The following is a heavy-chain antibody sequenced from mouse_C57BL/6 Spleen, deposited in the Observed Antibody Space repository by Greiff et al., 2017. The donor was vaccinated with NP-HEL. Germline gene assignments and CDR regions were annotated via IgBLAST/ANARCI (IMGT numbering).Heavy chain of an antibody. CDR3: ARRKISSSYVGAMDY. CDR2: INPNNGGT. D-gene: IGHD1-1*01. V-gene: IGHV1-26*01. J-gene: IGHJ4*01. Sequence: EVQLQQSGPELVKPGASVKISCKASGYTFTDYYMNWVKQSHGKSLEWIGDINPNNGGTSYNQKFKGKATLTVDKSSSTAYMELRSLTSEDSSVYYCARRKISSSYVGAMDYWGQGTSVTVSS. CDR1: GYTFTDYY.